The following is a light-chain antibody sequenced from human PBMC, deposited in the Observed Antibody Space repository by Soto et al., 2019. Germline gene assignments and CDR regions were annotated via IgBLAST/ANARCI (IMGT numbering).Light chain of an antibody. CDR2: GNT. CDR3: QSYDSSLSTWV. Sequence: QLVLTQPPSVSGAPGLRVTISCTGSNSNIGAGFDVHWYQQLPGTAPKLLIYGNTNRPSGVPDRFSGSKSGTSASLAITGLQAEDEADYYCQSYDSSLSTWVFGGGTKLTVL. J-gene: IGLJ3*02. CDR1: NSNIGAGFD. V-gene: IGLV1-40*01.